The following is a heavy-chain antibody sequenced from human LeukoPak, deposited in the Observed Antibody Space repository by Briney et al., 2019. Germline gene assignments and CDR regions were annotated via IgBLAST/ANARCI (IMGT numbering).Heavy chain of an antibody. CDR1: GGSISNGGYY. CDR2: IYYSGST. V-gene: IGHV4-31*03. D-gene: IGHD3-22*01. J-gene: IGHJ6*02. Sequence: PSETLSLTCTVSGGSISNGGYYWSWIRQHPGKGLEWIGYIYYSGSTYYNPSLKSRVTISVDTSKDQFSLKLSSVTAADTAVYYCARGYYDSSGYIPPYYYGMDVWGQGTTVTVSS. CDR3: ARGYYDSSGYIPPYYYGMDV.